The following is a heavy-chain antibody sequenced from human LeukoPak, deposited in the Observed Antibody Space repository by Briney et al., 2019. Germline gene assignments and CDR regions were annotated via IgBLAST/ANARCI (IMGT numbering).Heavy chain of an antibody. V-gene: IGHV3-7*03. CDR3: ARGQYTDGLSY. CDR2: TKPDGSEK. Sequence: PGGSLRLSCAASGYTFSTYWMTWVRQAPGKGLEWVAITKPDGSEKYYVDSVKGRFTISRDNAKNSLFLQMNGLRPEDTAVFYCARGQYTDGLSYWGQGTLVTVSS. D-gene: IGHD5-24*01. J-gene: IGHJ4*02. CDR1: GYTFSTYW.